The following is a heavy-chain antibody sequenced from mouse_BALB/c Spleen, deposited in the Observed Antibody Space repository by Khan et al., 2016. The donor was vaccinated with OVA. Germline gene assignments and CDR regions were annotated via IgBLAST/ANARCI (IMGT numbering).Heavy chain of an antibody. CDR3: TRHGYVAWFTY. J-gene: IGHJ3*01. CDR1: GYSFTTYY. V-gene: IGHV1S135*01. D-gene: IGHD2-2*01. CDR2: IDPFSGGT. Sequence: EVQLQQSGPELMKPGTSVKISCKASGYSFTTYYIHWVMQSHETSLEWIGYIDPFSGGTTYNQKFKGKATLTVDKSSSTAYIHLSNLTSEDSAVYYCTRHGYVAWFTYWGQGTLVTVAA.